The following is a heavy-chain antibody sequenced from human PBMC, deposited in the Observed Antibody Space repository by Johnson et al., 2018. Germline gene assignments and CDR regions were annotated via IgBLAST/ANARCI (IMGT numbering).Heavy chain of an antibody. D-gene: IGHD2-2*01. V-gene: IGHV3-30*03. J-gene: IGHJ3*02. CDR3: ARPRLEYQLTDAFDI. CDR2: ISYDGSNK. CDR1: GFTFSSYG. Sequence: QVQLVESGGGVVQPGRSLRLSCAASGFTFSSYGMHWVRQAPGKGLEWVAVISYDGSNKYYAESVKGRFTISRDNSKNQRYLQTNSLRAEDTAVYYRARPRLEYQLTDAFDIWGQGTMVTVSS.